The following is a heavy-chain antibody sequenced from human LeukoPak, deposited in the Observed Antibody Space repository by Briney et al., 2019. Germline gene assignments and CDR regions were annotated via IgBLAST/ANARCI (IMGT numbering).Heavy chain of an antibody. CDR1: GFTFSSYA. CDR2: ISGSGGST. CDR3: AKDPRVQQWLVLIYYFDY. D-gene: IGHD6-19*01. V-gene: IGHV3-23*01. Sequence: GGSLRLSCAASGFTFSSYAMSWVRQAPGKGLEWVSAISGSGGSTYYADSVKGRFTISRDNSKNTLYLQTNSLRAEDTAVYYCAKDPRVQQWLVLIYYFDYWGQGTLVTVSS. J-gene: IGHJ4*02.